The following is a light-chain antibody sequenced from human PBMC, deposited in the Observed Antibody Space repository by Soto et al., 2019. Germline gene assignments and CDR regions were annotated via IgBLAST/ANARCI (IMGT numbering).Light chain of an antibody. Sequence: DVVLPPSPRSLTVTLGQPASISCRSSQGLLFLDGNTYLSWFHQRPGQSPRRLIYKVSNWDSGVSDRFSGSGSGSAFTLTISRVEADDVGIYYCMQGTYWPPTFGQGTKVEIK. CDR2: KVS. V-gene: IGKV2D-30*01. CDR1: QGLLFLDGNTY. J-gene: IGKJ1*01. CDR3: MQGTYWPPT.